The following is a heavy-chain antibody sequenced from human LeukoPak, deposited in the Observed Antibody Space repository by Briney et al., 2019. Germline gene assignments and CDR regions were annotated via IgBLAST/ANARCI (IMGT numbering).Heavy chain of an antibody. J-gene: IGHJ3*02. CDR1: GFTFSSYS. CDR3: AREPMITMPRGAIEPDAFDI. D-gene: IGHD3-10*01. Sequence: PGGSLRLSCAASGFTFSSYSMNWVRQAPGKGLEWVSYISSSSSTIYYADSVKGRFTISRDNAKHSLYLQMNSLRAEDTAVYYCAREPMITMPRGAIEPDAFDIWGRGTIATVSS. CDR2: ISSSSSTI. V-gene: IGHV3-48*01.